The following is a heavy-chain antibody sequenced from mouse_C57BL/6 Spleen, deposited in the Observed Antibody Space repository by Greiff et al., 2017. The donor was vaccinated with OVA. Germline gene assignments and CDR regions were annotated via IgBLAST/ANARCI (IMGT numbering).Heavy chain of an antibody. CDR3: AREEGVNPAWFAY. J-gene: IGHJ3*01. D-gene: IGHD2-1*01. Sequence: VKLVESGPELVKPGASVKISCKASGYAFSSSWMNWVKQRPGKGLEWIARIYPGDGDTNYNGKFKGKATLTADKSSSTAYMQLSSLTSEDSAVYCGAREEGVNPAWFAYWGKGTLVTVAA. V-gene: IGHV1-82*01. CDR2: IYPGDGDT. CDR1: GYAFSSSW.